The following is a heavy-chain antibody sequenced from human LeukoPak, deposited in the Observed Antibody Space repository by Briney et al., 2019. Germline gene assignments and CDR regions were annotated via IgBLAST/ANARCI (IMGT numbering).Heavy chain of an antibody. J-gene: IGHJ3*02. Sequence: HAGESLRLSCAASGFTFSTSAMNWVRQAPGKGLEWVSAISGSGGSTYCADSVKGRFTISRDNSKNTLYLQMNSLRAEDTAVYYCAKSPDWPRGAFDIWGQGTMVTVSS. D-gene: IGHD2-21*01. CDR2: ISGSGGST. CDR1: GFTFSTSA. CDR3: AKSPDWPRGAFDI. V-gene: IGHV3-23*01.